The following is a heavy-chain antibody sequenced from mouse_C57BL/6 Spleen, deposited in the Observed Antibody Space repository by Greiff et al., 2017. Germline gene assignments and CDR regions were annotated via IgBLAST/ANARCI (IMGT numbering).Heavy chain of an antibody. CDR2: IDPSDSYT. CDR3: ARVGNYYAMDY. CDR1: GYTFTSYW. D-gene: IGHD2-1*01. V-gene: IGHV1-59*01. J-gene: IGHJ4*01. Sequence: QVQLKQPGAELVRPGTSVKLSCKASGYTFTSYWMHWVKQRPGQGLEWIGVIDPSDSYTNYNQKFKGKATLTVDTSSSTAYMQLSSLTSEDSAVYYCARVGNYYAMDYWGQGTSVTVSS.